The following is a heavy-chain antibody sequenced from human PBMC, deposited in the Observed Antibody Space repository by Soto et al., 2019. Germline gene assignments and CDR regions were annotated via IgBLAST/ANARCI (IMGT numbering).Heavy chain of an antibody. Sequence: LSLTCTVSGGSISSYYWSWIRQPPGKGLEGIGYIYHSGSIYYNPSLKSRVTISVDRSKNQFSLKLSSVTAADTAVYYCARDLWGYCGTDCYPLDVWGQGTTVTVSS. CDR3: ARDLWGYCGTDCYPLDV. V-gene: IGHV4-59*12. CDR1: GGSISSYY. D-gene: IGHD2-21*02. J-gene: IGHJ6*02. CDR2: IYHSGSI.